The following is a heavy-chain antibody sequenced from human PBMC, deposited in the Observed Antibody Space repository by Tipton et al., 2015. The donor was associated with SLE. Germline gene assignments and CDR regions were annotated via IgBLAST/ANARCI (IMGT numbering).Heavy chain of an antibody. CDR2: INHSGST. D-gene: IGHD1-26*01. CDR1: GGPFSGYY. J-gene: IGHJ6*03. V-gene: IGHV4-34*01. CDR3: ARAGWEILPYYYYMDA. Sequence: TLSLTCAVYGGPFSGYYWSWIRQPPGKGLEWIGEINHSGSTNYNPSLKSRVTISVDTSKNQFSLKLSSVTAADTAVYYCARAGWEILPYYYYMDAWGKGTTVTVSS.